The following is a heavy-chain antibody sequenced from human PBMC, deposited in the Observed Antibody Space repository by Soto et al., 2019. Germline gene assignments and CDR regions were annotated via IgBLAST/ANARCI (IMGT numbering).Heavy chain of an antibody. D-gene: IGHD2-2*01. Sequence: PGESLKISCKGSGYSFTSYWIGWVRQMPGKGLEWMGIIYPGDSDTRCSPSFQGQGTISADKSISTAYLQWSSLKASDTAMYYCAKHSYFSSTSCYWVYYFDYGGQGILVTV. J-gene: IGHJ4*02. CDR3: AKHSYFSSTSCYWVYYFDY. V-gene: IGHV5-51*01. CDR1: GYSFTSYW. CDR2: IYPGDSDT.